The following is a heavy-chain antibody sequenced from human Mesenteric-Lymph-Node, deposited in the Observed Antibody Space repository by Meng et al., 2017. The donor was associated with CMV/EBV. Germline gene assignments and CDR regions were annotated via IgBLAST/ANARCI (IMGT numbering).Heavy chain of an antibody. Sequence: GESPKISCAASGFTFSSYAMHWVRQAPGKGLEWVAVISYDGSNKYYADSVKGRFTISRDNSKNTLYLQMNSLRAEDTAVYYCARGKVPTIYYYYGMDVWGQGTTVTVSS. D-gene: IGHD2-2*01. CDR1: GFTFSSYA. CDR2: ISYDGSNK. V-gene: IGHV3-30*04. CDR3: ARGKVPTIYYYYGMDV. J-gene: IGHJ6*02.